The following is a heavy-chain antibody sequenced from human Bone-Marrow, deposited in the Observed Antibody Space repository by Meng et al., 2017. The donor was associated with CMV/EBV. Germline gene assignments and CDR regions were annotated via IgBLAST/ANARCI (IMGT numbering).Heavy chain of an antibody. J-gene: IGHJ6*02. D-gene: IGHD2-2*01. CDR2: IGTYTSDT. CDR1: GYTFTRYG. V-gene: IGHV1-18*01. Sequence: ASVKVSCKASGYTFTRYGISWMRQAPGQGPEWMGWIGTYTSDTSYAQKLQGRVTMTTDTSTSTAYMELRSLRSDDTAVYYCARDWRPGSSTRVYGMDVWGQGTTVTVSS. CDR3: ARDWRPGSSTRVYGMDV.